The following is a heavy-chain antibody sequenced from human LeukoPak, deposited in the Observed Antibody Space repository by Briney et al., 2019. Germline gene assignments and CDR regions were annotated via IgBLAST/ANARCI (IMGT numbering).Heavy chain of an antibody. CDR1: GGTFTSYA. J-gene: IGHJ6*03. CDR3: ARSQLRYSSSWYGRYYYYYMDV. Sequence: SVKVSCKASGGTFTSYAISWVRQAPGQGLEWMGGIIPIFGTANYAQKFQGRVTITADESTSTAYMELSSLRSEDTAVYYCARSQLRYSSSWYGRYYYYYMDVWGKGTTVTISS. V-gene: IGHV1-69*13. CDR2: IIPIFGTA. D-gene: IGHD6-13*01.